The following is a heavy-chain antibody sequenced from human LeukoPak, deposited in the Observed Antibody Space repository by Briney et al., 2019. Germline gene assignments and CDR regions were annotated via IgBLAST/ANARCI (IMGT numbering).Heavy chain of an antibody. CDR1: GYTFTSYY. D-gene: IGHD3-22*01. J-gene: IGHJ5*02. Sequence: ASVKVSCKASGYTFTSYYMHWVRQAPGQGLEWMGIINPSGGSTSYAQKFQGRVTMTRDTSISTAYMELSRLRSDDTAVYYCARVLVFSTMIEGSWFDPWGQGTLVTVSS. CDR3: ARVLVFSTMIEGSWFDP. CDR2: INPSGGST. V-gene: IGHV1-46*01.